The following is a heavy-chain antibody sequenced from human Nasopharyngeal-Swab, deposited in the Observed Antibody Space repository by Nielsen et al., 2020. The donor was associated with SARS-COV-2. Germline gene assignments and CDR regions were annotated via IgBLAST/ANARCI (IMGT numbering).Heavy chain of an antibody. Sequence: GESLKISCEASGFTFSSNAMNWVRQAPGKGLEWVSSISSSGAHVYQPDSVRGRFTISRDNSKNTLYLQMNSLRAEDTAVYYCARANVVVPAASYYYYMDVWGKGTTVTVSS. CDR1: GFTFSSNA. V-gene: IGHV3-23*01. D-gene: IGHD2-2*01. CDR3: ARANVVVPAASYYYYMDV. CDR2: ISSSGAHV. J-gene: IGHJ6*03.